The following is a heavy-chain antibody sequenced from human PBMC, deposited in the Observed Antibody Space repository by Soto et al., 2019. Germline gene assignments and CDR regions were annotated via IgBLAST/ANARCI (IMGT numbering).Heavy chain of an antibody. V-gene: IGHV1-69*01. CDR3: ARRGPNYGGNSVSDY. CDR1: GGTFSSYA. CDR2: IIPIFGTA. Sequence: QVQLVQSGAEVKKPWSSVKVSCKASGGTFSSYAISWVRQAPGQGLEWMGGIIPIFGTANYAKKFQGRVRITADESTSTANMELSSLRSEETAVYYCARRGPNYGGNSVSDYWGQGTLVTVSS. D-gene: IGHD4-17*01. J-gene: IGHJ4*02.